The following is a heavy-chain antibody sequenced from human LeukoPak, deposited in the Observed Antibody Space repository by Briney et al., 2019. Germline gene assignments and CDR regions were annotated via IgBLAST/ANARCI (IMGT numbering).Heavy chain of an antibody. Sequence: PGGSLRLSCAASGLTFSDYYMTWIRQAPGKGLEWVSSTSGTGTTIYSADSVRGRFTVSRDNARNSLFLHMNSLRAEDTAVYYCAVQITMIVVVPYFDYWGQGTLVTVSS. V-gene: IGHV3-11*04. CDR3: AVQITMIVVVPYFDY. CDR2: TSGTGTTI. J-gene: IGHJ4*02. D-gene: IGHD3-22*01. CDR1: GLTFSDYY.